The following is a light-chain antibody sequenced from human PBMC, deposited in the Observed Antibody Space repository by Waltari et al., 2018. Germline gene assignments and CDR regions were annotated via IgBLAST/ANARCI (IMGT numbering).Light chain of an antibody. CDR1: QSLVHSDGNTY. CDR3: MQGTHWPIT. V-gene: IGKV2-30*02. J-gene: IGKJ5*01. Sequence: DVVMTQSPPSLPVTLGQPASISCRSSQSLVHSDGNTYLNWFQQRPGQSPRRLIYKVFNRDSGVPDRFSGSGSGTDFTLKISRVEAEDVGVYYCMQGTHWPITLGQGTRLEIK. CDR2: KVF.